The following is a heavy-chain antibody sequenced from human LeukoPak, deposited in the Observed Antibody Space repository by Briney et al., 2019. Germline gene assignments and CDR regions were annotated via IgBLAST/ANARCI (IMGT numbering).Heavy chain of an antibody. V-gene: IGHV4-34*01. J-gene: IGHJ4*02. CDR1: GGPFSGYY. D-gene: IGHD3-10*01. CDR2: INHSGST. Sequence: SETLSLTCAVHGGPFSGYYWSWIRQPPGKGLEWIGEINHSGSTNYNPSLKSRVTISVDTSKNQFSLKLSSVTAADTAVYYCARVRVTMVRGPTDYWGQGTLVTVSS. CDR3: ARVRVTMVRGPTDY.